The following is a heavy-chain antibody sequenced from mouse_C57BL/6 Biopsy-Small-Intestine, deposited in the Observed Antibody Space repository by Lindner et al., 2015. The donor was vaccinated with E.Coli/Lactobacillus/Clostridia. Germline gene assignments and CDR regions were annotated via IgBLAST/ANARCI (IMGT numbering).Heavy chain of an antibody. CDR3: ATYGHRYFQH. CDR2: INPSDGST. J-gene: IGHJ3*01. D-gene: IGHD1-1*02. CDR1: GYTFTSYY. Sequence: SVKVSCKASGYTFTSYYMHWVRQAPGQALEWMGIINPSDGSTSYAQKFQGRVTMTRDTSTSTVYMELSSLRSEDTAVFYCATYGHRYFQHWGQGTLVTVS. V-gene: IGHV1-59*01.